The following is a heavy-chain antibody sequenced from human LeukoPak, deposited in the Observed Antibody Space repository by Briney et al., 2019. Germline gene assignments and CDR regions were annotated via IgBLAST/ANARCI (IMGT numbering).Heavy chain of an antibody. V-gene: IGHV3-23*01. CDR3: AKASRVSNADAVL. CDR1: GFTFSSYA. Sequence: PGGSLTLSCVASGFTFSSYAMSWVREAPARGLEWVSSLRGNGDTFYADFVKGRLTLSGDESRNMVYLQLNNLRVEDTAVYYCAKASRVSNADAVLWGQGTVVTVSS. D-gene: IGHD1-1*01. J-gene: IGHJ4*02. CDR2: LRGNGDT.